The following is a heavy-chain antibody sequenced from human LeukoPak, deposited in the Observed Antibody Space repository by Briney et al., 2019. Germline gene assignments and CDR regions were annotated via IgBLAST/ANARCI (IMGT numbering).Heavy chain of an antibody. Sequence: PSETLSLTCAVYGGSFSDYFWSWIRQPPGKGLEWLGEISHSGSTTYNPSLRSRVTISGDTSKKQFSLKLSSVTAADTAVYYCVTYYYGSSAPKRNYWGQGILVTVSS. J-gene: IGHJ4*02. D-gene: IGHD3-22*01. V-gene: IGHV4-34*01. CDR3: VTYYYGSSAPKRNY. CDR1: GGSFSDYF. CDR2: ISHSGST.